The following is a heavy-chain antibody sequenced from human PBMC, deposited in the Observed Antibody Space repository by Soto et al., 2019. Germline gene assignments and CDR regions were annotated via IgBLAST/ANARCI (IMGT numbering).Heavy chain of an antibody. D-gene: IGHD4-17*01. V-gene: IGHV4-39*01. J-gene: IGHJ4*02. CDR3: ARRLFYGDRNYFDY. Sequence: QLQLQESGPGLVKPSETLSLTCTVSGGSISSSSYYWGWIRQPPGKGLEWIGSIYYSGSTYYNPSLKSRVTISVDTSKNQFSLKLSSATAADTAVYYCARRLFYGDRNYFDYWGQGTLVTVSS. CDR1: GGSISSSSYY. CDR2: IYYSGST.